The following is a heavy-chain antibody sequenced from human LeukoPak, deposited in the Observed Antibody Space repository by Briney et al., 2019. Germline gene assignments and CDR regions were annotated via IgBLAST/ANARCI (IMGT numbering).Heavy chain of an antibody. CDR3: ARLPHTVGAFPRQFDY. Sequence: SETLSLTCTVSGGSISSSSYYWGWLRQPPGKGLEWIGSIYYSGSTYYNPSLKSRVTISVDTSTNQFSLKLTSVTAADTAVYYCARLPHTVGAFPRQFDYWGQGTLVTVSS. J-gene: IGHJ4*02. D-gene: IGHD1-26*01. CDR1: GGSISSSSYY. V-gene: IGHV4-39*01. CDR2: IYYSGST.